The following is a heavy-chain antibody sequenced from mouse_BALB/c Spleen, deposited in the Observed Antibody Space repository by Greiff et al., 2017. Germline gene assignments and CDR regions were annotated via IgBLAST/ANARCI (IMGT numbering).Heavy chain of an antibody. CDR2: INSNGGST. J-gene: IGHJ3*01. CDR3: ARESSPSY. Sequence: EVKLVESGGGLVQPGGSLKLSCAASGFTFSSYGMSWVRQTPDKRLELVATINSNGGSTYYPASVKGRFTISRDNAKNTLYLQMSSVKSEDTAMYYCARESSPSYWGQGTLVTVSA. V-gene: IGHV5-6-3*01. D-gene: IGHD1-1*01. CDR1: GFTFSSYG.